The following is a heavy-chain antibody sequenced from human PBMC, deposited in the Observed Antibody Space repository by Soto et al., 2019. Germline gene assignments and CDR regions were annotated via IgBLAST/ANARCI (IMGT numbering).Heavy chain of an antibody. D-gene: IGHD4-17*01. CDR2: IYYSGST. V-gene: IGHV4-31*03. CDR3: AAWVDYGDYETFDY. J-gene: IGHJ4*02. Sequence: SETLSLTCIVSGGSISSGGYYWSWIRQHPGKGLEWIGYIYYSGSTYYNPSLKSRVTISVDTSKNQFSLKLSSVTAADTAVYYCAAWVDYGDYETFDYWGQGTLVTVS. CDR1: GGSISSGGYY.